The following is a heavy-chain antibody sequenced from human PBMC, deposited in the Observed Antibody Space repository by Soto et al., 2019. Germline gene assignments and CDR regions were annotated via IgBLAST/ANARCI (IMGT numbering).Heavy chain of an antibody. CDR1: GGSFSGYY. D-gene: IGHD4-4*01. J-gene: IGHJ4*02. V-gene: IGHV4-34*01. CDR2: INHSGST. CDR3: ARVPTVWTRGTRFDF. Sequence: SETLSLTCAVYGGSFSGYYWSWIRQPPGKGLEWIGEINHSGSTNYNPSLKSRVTISVDTSKNQFSLKLSSVTAADTAVYYCARVPTVWTRGTRFDFWDQGSLVTGSS.